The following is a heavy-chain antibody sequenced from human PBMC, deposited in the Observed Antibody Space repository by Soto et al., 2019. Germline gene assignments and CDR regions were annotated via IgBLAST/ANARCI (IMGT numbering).Heavy chain of an antibody. J-gene: IGHJ3*02. CDR2: IIPIFGTA. V-gene: IGHV1-69*01. D-gene: IGHD2-15*01. CDR1: GGTFSSYA. CDR3: ARSAGGDCSGGSCYFDDAFDI. Sequence: QVQLVQSGAEVKKPGSSVKVSCKASGGTFSSYAISWVRQAPGQGLEWMGGIIPIFGTANYAQKFQGRVKITADESTSTADMELSSLRSEDTAVYYCARSAGGDCSGGSCYFDDAFDIWGQGTMVTVSS.